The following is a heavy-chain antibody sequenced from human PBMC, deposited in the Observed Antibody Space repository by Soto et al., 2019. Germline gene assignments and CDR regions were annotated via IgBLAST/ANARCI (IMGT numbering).Heavy chain of an antibody. CDR2: ISGSDQST. J-gene: IGHJ4*02. D-gene: IGHD5-12*01. CDR1: GFPFSTYD. Sequence: EVQLLESGGGLVQPGGSLRLSCAASGFPFSTYDMSWVRQAPGKGLEWVSVISGSDQSTYYADSLNGRFTISRDNSKNTLYLQMDSLRVEDTAVCHCVKGGWLDEWGQGTLVTVSS. V-gene: IGHV3-23*01. CDR3: VKGGWLDE.